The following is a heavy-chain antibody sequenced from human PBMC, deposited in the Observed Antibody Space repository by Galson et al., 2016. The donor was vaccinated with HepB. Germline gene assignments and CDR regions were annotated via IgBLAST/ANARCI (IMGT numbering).Heavy chain of an antibody. CDR1: GFLFSTYS. Sequence: SLRLSCAASGFLFSTYSFNWVRQAPGKGLEWVSYISPTSKTVHYADSVKGRFTISRDNAKNSLYLQMNSLRDEDTAVYYCARVGNVLLWFGATDVWGQGTTVTVSS. V-gene: IGHV3-48*02. J-gene: IGHJ6*02. D-gene: IGHD3-10*01. CDR3: ARVGNVLLWFGATDV. CDR2: ISPTSKTV.